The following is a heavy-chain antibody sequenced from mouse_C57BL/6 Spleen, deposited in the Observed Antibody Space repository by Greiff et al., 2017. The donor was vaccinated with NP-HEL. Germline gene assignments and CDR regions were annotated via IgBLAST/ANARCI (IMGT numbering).Heavy chain of an antibody. CDR2: IDPSDSYT. Sequence: QVQLQQPGAELVMPGASVKLSCKASGYTFTSYWMHWVKQRPGQGLEWIGEIDPSDSYTNYNQKFKGKSTLTVDKSSSTAYMQLSSLTSEDSAVYYCARGGWLLLGDYWGQGTTLTVSS. D-gene: IGHD2-3*01. CDR3: ARGGWLLLGDY. V-gene: IGHV1-69*01. CDR1: GYTFTSYW. J-gene: IGHJ2*01.